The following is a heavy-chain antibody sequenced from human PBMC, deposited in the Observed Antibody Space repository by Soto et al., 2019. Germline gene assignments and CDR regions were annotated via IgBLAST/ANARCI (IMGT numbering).Heavy chain of an antibody. Sequence: GWSLRLSCEASGFSFSRYGMHWVRQAPGMGLEWVAVISWDGLAQYYADSVKGRFTISRDNSQSTLYLQMNSLRTEDTAIYYCAKETIQVGGPNYFDYWGQGALVTVSS. J-gene: IGHJ4*02. V-gene: IGHV3-30*18. D-gene: IGHD1-1*01. CDR2: ISWDGLAQ. CDR1: GFSFSRYG. CDR3: AKETIQVGGPNYFDY.